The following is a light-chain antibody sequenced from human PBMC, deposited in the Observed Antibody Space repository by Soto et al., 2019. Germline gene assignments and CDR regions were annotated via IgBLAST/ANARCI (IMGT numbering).Light chain of an antibody. CDR1: QSINNNY. V-gene: IGKV3-20*01. J-gene: IGKJ2*01. CDR3: QQYSSLYT. Sequence: EIVLTQSPGTLSLSPGERVTLSCRASQSINNNYLAWYQHKPGQAPRLIVYGASARATGIPDRFSGSGSGTDLTLTISRLEPEDFAVYYCQQYSSLYTFGQGTTLEIK. CDR2: GAS.